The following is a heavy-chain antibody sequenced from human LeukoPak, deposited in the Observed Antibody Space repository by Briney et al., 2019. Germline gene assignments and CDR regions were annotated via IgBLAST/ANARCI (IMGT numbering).Heavy chain of an antibody. J-gene: IGHJ4*02. CDR1: GGSISSYY. Sequence: SETLSLTCTVSGGSISSYYWSWIRQPPGKGLEWIGYIYYSGSTNYNPSLKSRVTISLDTSNNQFSLRLTSVTAADTAVYYCARDALPIDSWGQGTLVIVSS. CDR3: ARDALPIDS. CDR2: IYYSGST. V-gene: IGHV4-59*12.